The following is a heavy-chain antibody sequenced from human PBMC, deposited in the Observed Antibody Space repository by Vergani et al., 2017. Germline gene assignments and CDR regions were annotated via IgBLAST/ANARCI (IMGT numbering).Heavy chain of an antibody. CDR3: ARDPDIVVVPAAPYYYYYYGMDV. D-gene: IGHD2-2*01. CDR2: ISAYNGNT. J-gene: IGHJ6*02. CDR1: GYTFTSYG. V-gene: IGHV1-18*04. Sequence: QVQLVQSGAEVKKPGASVKVSCKASGYTFTSYGISWVRQAPGQGLEWMGWISAYNGNTNYAQKLQGRVTMTTDTSTSTAYWELRSLRSYDTAVYYCARDPDIVVVPAAPYYYYYYGMDVWGQGTTVTVSS.